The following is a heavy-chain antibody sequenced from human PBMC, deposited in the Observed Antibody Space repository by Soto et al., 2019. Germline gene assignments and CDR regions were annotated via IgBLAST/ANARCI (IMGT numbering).Heavy chain of an antibody. J-gene: IGHJ5*02. CDR2: ISGSGGST. CDR3: ANGSSIPVWYNCIDP. Sequence: GGSLRLSCAASGFTFSSYAMSWVRQAPGKGLEWVSAISGSGGSTYYADSVKGRFTISRDNSKNTLYLQMNSLRAEDTAVYYCANGSSIPVWYNCIDPWGQGTLVTGSS. V-gene: IGHV3-23*01. CDR1: GFTFSSYA. D-gene: IGHD3-10*01.